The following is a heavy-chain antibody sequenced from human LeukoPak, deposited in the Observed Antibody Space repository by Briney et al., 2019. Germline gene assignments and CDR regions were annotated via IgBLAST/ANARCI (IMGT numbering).Heavy chain of an antibody. CDR3: ARDTGIAVAGNWFDP. CDR2: ISGSGGST. V-gene: IGHV3-23*01. D-gene: IGHD6-19*01. J-gene: IGHJ5*02. CDR1: GFTFSGYA. Sequence: PGGSLRLSCAASGFTFSGYAMSWVRQAPGKGLEWVSAISGSGGSTYYADSVKGRFTISRDNSKNTLYLQMNSLRAEDTAVCYCARDTGIAVAGNWFDPWGQGTLVTVSS.